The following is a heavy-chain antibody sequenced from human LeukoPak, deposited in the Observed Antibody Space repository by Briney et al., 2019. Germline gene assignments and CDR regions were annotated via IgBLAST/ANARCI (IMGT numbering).Heavy chain of an antibody. CDR1: GGPISSYY. CDR3: ARRALDYGDYSSWFDP. Sequence: PSETLSLTCTVSGGPISSYYWGWIRQPPGKGLEWIGYIYYSGSTNYNPSLKSRVTISVDTSKNQFSLKLSSVTAADTAVYYCARRALDYGDYSSWFDPWGQGTLVTVSS. D-gene: IGHD4-17*01. V-gene: IGHV4-59*01. CDR2: IYYSGST. J-gene: IGHJ5*02.